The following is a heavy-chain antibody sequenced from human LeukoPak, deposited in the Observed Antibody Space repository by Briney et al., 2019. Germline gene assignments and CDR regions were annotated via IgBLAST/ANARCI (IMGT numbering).Heavy chain of an antibody. Sequence: PSETLSLTCTVSGGSISSHYWSWIRQPPGKGLGWIGYMYHSGSTNYNPSLKSRVTISVDTSKNQFSLKLSSVTAADTAVYYCARHSAHSSTNDAFDIWGQGTMVTVSS. D-gene: IGHD6-13*01. CDR3: ARHSAHSSTNDAFDI. V-gene: IGHV4-59*11. CDR2: MYHSGST. J-gene: IGHJ3*02. CDR1: GGSISSHY.